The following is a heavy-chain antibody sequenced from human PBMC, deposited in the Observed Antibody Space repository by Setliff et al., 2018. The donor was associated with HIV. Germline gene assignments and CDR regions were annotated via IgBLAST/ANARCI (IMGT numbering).Heavy chain of an antibody. CDR3: ARAKLYYDSSGFCPIPAAFDF. J-gene: IGHJ3*01. V-gene: IGHV4-4*08. D-gene: IGHD3-22*01. CDR1: GGSISNYF. CDR2: IYSSGRT. Sequence: PSETLSLTCNVSGGSISNYFWRWIRQPPGKGLEWVAYIYSSGRTNYNPSLKSRVTMSVDTSKNQFSLKLNSVTATDTALYYCARAKLYYDSSGFCPIPAAFDFWGQGTMVTVSS.